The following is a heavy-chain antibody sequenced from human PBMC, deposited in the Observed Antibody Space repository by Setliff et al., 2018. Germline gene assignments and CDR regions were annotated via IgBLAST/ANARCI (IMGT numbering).Heavy chain of an antibody. CDR3: ARDAELPGPPVHDAFDP. D-gene: IGHD1-1*01. Sequence: PSETLSLTCNVSGGSISNYYWTWMRQPPGKGLEWVAYISYSGNTNYHPALRSRLTITRDTSKNQVSLQLRSVTAEDTAIYFCARDAELPGPPVHDAFDPWGPGTMVTVSS. J-gene: IGHJ3*01. CDR1: GGSISNYY. CDR2: ISYSGNT. V-gene: IGHV4-59*01.